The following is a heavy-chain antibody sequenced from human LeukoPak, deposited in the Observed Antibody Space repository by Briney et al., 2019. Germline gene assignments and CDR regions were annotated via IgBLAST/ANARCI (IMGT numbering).Heavy chain of an antibody. Sequence: ASVKVSCKASGYTFTGYYMHWVRQAPGQGLEWMGWINPNSGGTNYAQKFQGRVTMTRDTSISTAYMELSRLRSDDTAVYYCARSRGELYCRSTSCYPNGEAWWFDPWGQGSLVTVSS. CDR1: GYTFTGYY. V-gene: IGHV1-2*02. CDR2: INPNSGGT. J-gene: IGHJ5*02. D-gene: IGHD2-2*01. CDR3: ARSRGELYCRSTSCYPNGEAWWFDP.